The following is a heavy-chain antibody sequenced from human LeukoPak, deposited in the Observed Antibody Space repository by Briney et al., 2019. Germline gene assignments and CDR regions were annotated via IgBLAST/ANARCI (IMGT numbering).Heavy chain of an antibody. CDR3: ARAYCSSTSCYYYYYYGMDV. D-gene: IGHD2-2*01. Sequence: ASVKVSCKASGYTFTSYAMNWVRQAPGQGLEWMGWINTNTENPTYAQGFSGRFVFSLDTSVSTAYLQISSLKAEDTAVYYCARAYCSSTSCYYYYYYGMDVWGQGTTVTVSS. CDR2: INTNTENP. CDR1: GYTFTSYA. V-gene: IGHV7-4-1*02. J-gene: IGHJ6*02.